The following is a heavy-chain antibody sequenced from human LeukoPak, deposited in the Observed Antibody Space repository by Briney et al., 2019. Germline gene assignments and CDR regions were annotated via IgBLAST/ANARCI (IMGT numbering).Heavy chain of an antibody. D-gene: IGHD3-10*01. CDR2: IDYSGST. V-gene: IGHV4-39*01. J-gene: IGHJ6*02. CDR1: GGSISSSSFY. CDR3: ARPLGSGSYRQNHVMDV. Sequence: PSETLSLTCTVSGGSISSSSFYWGWIRQPPGKGLEWIGSIDYSGSTYYNPSLKSRVTISVDTSKSQFSLKLSSVAAADTAVYYCARPLGSGSYRQNHVMDVWGPGTTVTVSS.